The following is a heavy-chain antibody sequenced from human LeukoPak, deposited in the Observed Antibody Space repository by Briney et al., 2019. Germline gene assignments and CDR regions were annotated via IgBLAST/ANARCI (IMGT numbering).Heavy chain of an antibody. V-gene: IGHV3-7*01. Sequence: GGSLRLSCAASGFTFRSYWMSWVRQAPGKGLEWVANIKQDGSEKYYVDSVKGRFTISRDNAKNSLYLQMNSLRAEDTAVYYCARDLTPNYDFWSGYYKYYYYYYMAVWGKGTTVTVSS. CDR2: IKQDGSEK. CDR1: GFTFRSYW. D-gene: IGHD3-3*01. J-gene: IGHJ6*03. CDR3: ARDLTPNYDFWSGYYKYYYYYYMAV.